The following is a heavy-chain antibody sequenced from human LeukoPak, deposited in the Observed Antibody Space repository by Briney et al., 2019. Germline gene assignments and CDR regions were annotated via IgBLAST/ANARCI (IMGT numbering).Heavy chain of an antibody. Sequence: GGSLRLSCAASGFTFSSYGMHWVRQAPGKGLEWVAFIRYDGSNKYYADSVKGRFTISRDNAKNSLYLQMNSLRAEDTAVYYCARVQYYYDSSGYYGRDWFDPWGQGTLVTVSS. D-gene: IGHD3-22*01. J-gene: IGHJ5*02. CDR2: IRYDGSNK. CDR1: GFTFSSYG. V-gene: IGHV3-30*02. CDR3: ARVQYYYDSSGYYGRDWFDP.